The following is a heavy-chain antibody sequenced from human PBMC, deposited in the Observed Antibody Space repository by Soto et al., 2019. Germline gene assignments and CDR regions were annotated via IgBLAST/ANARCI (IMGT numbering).Heavy chain of an antibody. V-gene: IGHV4-39*01. Sequence: SETLSLTCTVSGGSISSSSYYWGWIRQPPGKGLEWIGSIYYSGSTYYNPSLKSRVTISVDTSKNQFSLKLSSVTAADTAVYYCARQAVASSFDYWGQGTLVTVSS. D-gene: IGHD6-19*01. J-gene: IGHJ4*02. CDR2: IYYSGST. CDR1: GGSISSSSYY. CDR3: ARQAVASSFDY.